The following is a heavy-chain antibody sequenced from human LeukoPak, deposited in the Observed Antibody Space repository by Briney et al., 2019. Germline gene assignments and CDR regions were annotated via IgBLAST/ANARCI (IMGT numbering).Heavy chain of an antibody. V-gene: IGHV3-23*01. CDR3: AKDDTGYYYYGMDA. Sequence: GGSLRLSCAASGFTFSSYAMSWVRQAPGKGLEWVSAISGSGGSTYYADSVKGRFTISRDNSKNTLYLQMNSLRAEDTAVYYCAKDDTGYYYYGMDAWGQGTTVTVSS. D-gene: IGHD2-2*02. CDR2: ISGSGGST. J-gene: IGHJ6*02. CDR1: GFTFSSYA.